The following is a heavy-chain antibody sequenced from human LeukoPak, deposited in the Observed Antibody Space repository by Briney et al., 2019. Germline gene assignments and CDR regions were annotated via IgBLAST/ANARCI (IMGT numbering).Heavy chain of an antibody. D-gene: IGHD6-13*01. Sequence: GGSLRLSCAASGFTFSSYGMHWVRQAPGKGLEWVAVIWYDGSNKYYADSVKGRFTISRDNSKNTLYLQMNSLRAEDTAVYYCARAEQQPGHFDYWGQGTLVTVSS. V-gene: IGHV3-33*01. CDR1: GFTFSSYG. CDR2: IWYDGSNK. CDR3: ARAEQQPGHFDY. J-gene: IGHJ4*02.